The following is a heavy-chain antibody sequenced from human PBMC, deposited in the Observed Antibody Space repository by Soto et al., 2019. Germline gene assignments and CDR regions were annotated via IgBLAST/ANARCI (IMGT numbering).Heavy chain of an antibody. CDR3: ARRGVDYEVDWYFDL. CDR2: ISAYNGNT. J-gene: IGHJ2*01. CDR1: GYTFTSYG. Sequence: QVQLVQSGAEVKKPGASVKVSCKASGYTFTSYGISWVRQAPGQGLEWMGWISAYNGNTNYAQKLKGRVTMTTDTSTNTAYMEMRSLRSDDTAVYYCARRGVDYEVDWYFDLWGRGTLVTVSS. V-gene: IGHV1-18*01. D-gene: IGHD4-17*01.